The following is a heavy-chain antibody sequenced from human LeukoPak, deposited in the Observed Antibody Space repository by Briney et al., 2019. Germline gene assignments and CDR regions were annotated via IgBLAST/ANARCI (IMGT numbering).Heavy chain of an antibody. Sequence: PSETLSLTCTVSGGSISSSSYYWGWIRQPPGKGLEWIGSIYYSGSTFYNPSIKSRLTISVDTSKNQFSLHLHSVTAADTAVYYCVRNVTETTMGGGSNWFDPWGQGTLVIVSS. V-gene: IGHV4-39*07. CDR3: VRNVTETTMGGGSNWFDP. CDR1: GGSISSSSYY. J-gene: IGHJ5*02. CDR2: IYYSGST. D-gene: IGHD5-18*01.